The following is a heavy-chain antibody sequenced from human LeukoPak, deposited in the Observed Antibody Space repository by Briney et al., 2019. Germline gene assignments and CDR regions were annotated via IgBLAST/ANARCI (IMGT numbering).Heavy chain of an antibody. CDR2: INWKSGSI. D-gene: IGHD3-16*01. Sequence: PGGSLRLSCAASGFTFDDYAMHWVRQTPGKGLEWVSGINWKSGSIGYADSVKGRFTISRDNAKNTLYLQMNSLRAEDTAVYYCARGYDYVWGSDRKAPFDYWGQGTLVTVSS. CDR3: ARGYDYVWGSDRKAPFDY. V-gene: IGHV3-9*01. CDR1: GFTFDDYA. J-gene: IGHJ4*02.